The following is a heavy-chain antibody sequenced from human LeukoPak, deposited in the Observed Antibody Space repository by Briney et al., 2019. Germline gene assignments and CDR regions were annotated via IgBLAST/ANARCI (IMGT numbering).Heavy chain of an antibody. V-gene: IGHV1-2*06. CDR1: GYTFTGYY. CDR2: INPNSGDT. J-gene: IGHJ4*02. CDR3: ARARGGYSSSWYYFDY. Sequence: GASVKVSCKASGYTFTGYYMHWVRQAPGQGLEWMGRINPNSGDTNYAQKFQGRVTMTRDTSISTAYMELSRLRSDDTAVYYCARARGGYSSSWYYFDYWGQGTLVTVSS. D-gene: IGHD6-13*01.